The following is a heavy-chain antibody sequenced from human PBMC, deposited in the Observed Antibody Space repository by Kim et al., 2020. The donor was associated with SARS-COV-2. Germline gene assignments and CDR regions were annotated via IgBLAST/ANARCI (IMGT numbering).Heavy chain of an antibody. CDR2: ISAYNGNT. J-gene: IGHJ6*02. V-gene: IGHV1-18*01. CDR3: ARDGSMVRGVIKEDYYYYGMDV. Sequence: ASVKVSCKASGYTFTSYGISWVRQAPGQGLEWMGWISAYNGNTNYAQKLQGRVTMTTDTSTSTAYMELRSLRSDDTAVYYCARDGSMVRGVIKEDYYYYGMDVWGQGTTVTVSS. CDR1: GYTFTSYG. D-gene: IGHD3-10*01.